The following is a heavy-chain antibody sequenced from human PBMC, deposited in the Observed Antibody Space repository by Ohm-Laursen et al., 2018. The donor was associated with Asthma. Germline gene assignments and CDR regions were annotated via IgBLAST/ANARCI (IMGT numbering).Heavy chain of an antibody. CDR1: GFTFSSYG. D-gene: IGHD3-16*02. V-gene: IGHV3-23*01. CDR2: ISDSGGST. J-gene: IGHJ6*02. Sequence: SLRLSCAASGFTFSSYGMHWVRQAPGKGLEWVSTISDSGGSTYYADSVKGRFTISRDNAKNSLYLQMNSLRAEDTALYYCAKDMGYNYYGMDVWGQGTTVTVSS. CDR3: AKDMGYNYYGMDV.